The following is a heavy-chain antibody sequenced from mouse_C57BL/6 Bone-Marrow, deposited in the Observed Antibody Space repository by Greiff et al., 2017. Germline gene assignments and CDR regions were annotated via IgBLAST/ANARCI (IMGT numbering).Heavy chain of an antibody. CDR2: IYPRSGNT. Sequence: QVQLQQSGAELARPGASVKLSCKASGYTFTSYGISWVKQRPGQGLEWIGEIYPRSGNTYYNEKFKGKATLTADKSSSTAYMELRSLTSEDSAVYFCARGGVVATLYYFDYGGQGTTLTVSS. D-gene: IGHD1-1*01. CDR1: GYTFTSYG. V-gene: IGHV1-81*01. J-gene: IGHJ2*01. CDR3: ARGGVVATLYYFDY.